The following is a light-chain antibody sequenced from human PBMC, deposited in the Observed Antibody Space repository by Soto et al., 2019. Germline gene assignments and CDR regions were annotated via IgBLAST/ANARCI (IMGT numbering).Light chain of an antibody. CDR1: QTISSW. Sequence: DIQMTQSPSTLSGSVGDRVTITCRASQTISSWVAWYQQKPGKAPKLLIYKASTLKSGVPPRFSGSGSGTEFPLTISSLQPDDFATYYCQHYNSYSEAFGQGTKVELK. CDR2: KAS. CDR3: QHYNSYSEA. J-gene: IGKJ1*01. V-gene: IGKV1-5*03.